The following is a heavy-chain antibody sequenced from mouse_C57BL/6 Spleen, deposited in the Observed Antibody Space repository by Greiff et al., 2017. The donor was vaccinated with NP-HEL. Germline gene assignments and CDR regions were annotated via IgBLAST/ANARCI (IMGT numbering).Heavy chain of an antibody. CDR1: GYTFTDYE. V-gene: IGHV1-15*01. CDR2: IDPETGGT. J-gene: IGHJ2*01. Sequence: QVQLKESGAELVRPGASVTLSCKASGYTFTDYEMHWVKQTPVHGLEWIGAIDPETGGTAYNQKFKGKAILTADKSSSTAYMELRSLTSEDSAVYYCTREYYYAFDYWGQGTTLTVSS. CDR3: TREYYYAFDY. D-gene: IGHD1-1*01.